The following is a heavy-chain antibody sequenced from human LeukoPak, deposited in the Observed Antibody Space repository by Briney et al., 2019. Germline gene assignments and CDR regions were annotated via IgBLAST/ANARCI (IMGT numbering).Heavy chain of an antibody. D-gene: IGHD3-22*01. V-gene: IGHV3-30*02. Sequence: GGSLRLSCAASGFTFSSYGMHWVRQAPDKGLEWVAFIRYDGSNKYYADSVKGRFTISRDNSKNTLYLQMNSLRAEDTAVYYCAKDLYYYDSSGSHYFDYWGQGTLVTVSS. CDR2: IRYDGSNK. CDR1: GFTFSSYG. CDR3: AKDLYYYDSSGSHYFDY. J-gene: IGHJ4*02.